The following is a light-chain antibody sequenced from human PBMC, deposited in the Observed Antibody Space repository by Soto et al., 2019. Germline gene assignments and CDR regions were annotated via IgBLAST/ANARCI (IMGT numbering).Light chain of an antibody. J-gene: IGLJ1*01. CDR2: DVS. V-gene: IGLV2-14*03. CDR1: SSDVGAYDY. Sequence: QSALTQPASVSGSPGQSITISCTGTSSDVGAYDYVSWYQQHPGEVPKLMIFDVSDRPSGVSNRFSGSKSGNTASLTISGLQAEDEADYYCSSFKTSTSYVFGTGTKLTVL. CDR3: SSFKTSTSYV.